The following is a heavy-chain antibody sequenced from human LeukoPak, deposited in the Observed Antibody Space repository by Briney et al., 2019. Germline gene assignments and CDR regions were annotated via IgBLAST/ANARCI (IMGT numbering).Heavy chain of an antibody. V-gene: IGHV3-23*01. CDR1: GFTFSNYG. Sequence: PGGSLRLSCAASGFTFSNYGMSWVRQAPGKGLEWVSVITGSGGTTYYADSVKGRFTISRDNSKNTLYLQMNSLRAEDTAVYYCESSSQHGCSGGSCYLGYGMDVWGQGTTVTVSS. J-gene: IGHJ6*02. D-gene: IGHD2-15*01. CDR2: ITGSGGTT. CDR3: ESSSQHGCSGGSCYLGYGMDV.